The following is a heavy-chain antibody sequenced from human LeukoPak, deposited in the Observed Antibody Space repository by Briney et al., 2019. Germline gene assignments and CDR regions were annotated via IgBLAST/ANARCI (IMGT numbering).Heavy chain of an antibody. Sequence: GGSLRLSCAASGFTFTSYTMHWVRQAPGQGLEWVAVISYDGSNKYYADSAKGRFTISRDTSKNTLYLQMNSLRAEDTAVYYCARDGNYYGSGRPYYYYGMDVWGQGTTVTVSS. CDR2: ISYDGSNK. V-gene: IGHV3-30-3*01. J-gene: IGHJ6*02. CDR1: GFTFTSYT. D-gene: IGHD3-10*01. CDR3: ARDGNYYGSGRPYYYYGMDV.